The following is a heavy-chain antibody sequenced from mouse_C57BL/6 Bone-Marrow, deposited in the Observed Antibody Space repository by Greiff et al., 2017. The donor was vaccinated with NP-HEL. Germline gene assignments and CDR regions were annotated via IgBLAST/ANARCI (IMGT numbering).Heavy chain of an antibody. CDR1: GYTFTSYG. J-gene: IGHJ3*01. V-gene: IGHV1-81*01. Sequence: QVQLQQSGAELARPGASVKLSCKASGYTFTSYGISWVKQRPGQGLEWIGEIYPRSGNTYYNEKFKGKATLTADKSSSTAYMELRSLTSEDAAVYFCATLRAYWGQGTLVTVSA. CDR2: IYPRSGNT. CDR3: ATLRAY.